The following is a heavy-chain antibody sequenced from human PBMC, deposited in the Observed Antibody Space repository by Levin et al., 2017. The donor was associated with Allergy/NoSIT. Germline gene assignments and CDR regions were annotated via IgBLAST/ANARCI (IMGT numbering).Heavy chain of an antibody. V-gene: IGHV3-30-3*01. CDR1: GFTFSSYA. J-gene: IGHJ6*03. CDR2: ISYDGSNK. D-gene: IGHD3-9*01. Sequence: GGSLRLSCAASGFTFSSYAMHWVRQAPGKGLEWVALISYDGSNKYYADSVKGRFTISRDNSKNTLYLQMNSLSAEDSAVYYCARATGDNSYYYYMDVWGKGTTVTVSS. CDR3: ARATGDNSYYYYMDV.